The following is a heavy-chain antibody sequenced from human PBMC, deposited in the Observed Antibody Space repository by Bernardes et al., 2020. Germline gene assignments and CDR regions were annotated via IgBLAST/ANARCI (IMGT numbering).Heavy chain of an antibody. Sequence: RGSLRLSCAASGFTFSSYAMSWVRQAPGKGLEWVSAISGSGGSTYYADSVKGRFTISRDNSKNTLYLQMNSLRAEDTAVYYCAKDLGYSSSTHDYWGQGTLVNVSS. CDR2: ISGSGGST. J-gene: IGHJ4*02. D-gene: IGHD6-13*01. V-gene: IGHV3-23*01. CDR3: AKDLGYSSSTHDY. CDR1: GFTFSSYA.